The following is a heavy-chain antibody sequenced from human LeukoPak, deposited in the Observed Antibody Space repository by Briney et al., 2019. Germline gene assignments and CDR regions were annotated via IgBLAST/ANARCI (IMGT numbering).Heavy chain of an antibody. CDR2: VYHNGIT. CDR1: GSAITGSYY. J-gene: IGHJ4*02. Sequence: SETLSLTCTVSGSAITGSYYWGWIRQPPGRGLEWVGIVYHNGITYYNPSLKSRVTISVDTSKKQFSLKLSSVTAADTAVYFCARVPALYSYDTNPYDSWGQGTLVTIPS. V-gene: IGHV4-38-2*02. CDR3: ARVPALYSYDTNPYDS. D-gene: IGHD3-22*01.